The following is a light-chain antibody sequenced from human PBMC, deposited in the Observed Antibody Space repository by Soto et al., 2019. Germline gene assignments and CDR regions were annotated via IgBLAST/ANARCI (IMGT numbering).Light chain of an antibody. Sequence: QSVLTQPPSVSGAPGQRVSISCTGSSSNIGAGYPVHWYQQLPGTAPKLLIYGNNNRPSGVPDRVSGSKSGTSASLVITGLQAADEADYYCSLYTSENTYVFGTGTKV. CDR3: SLYTSENTYV. CDR1: SSNIGAGYP. J-gene: IGLJ1*01. CDR2: GNN. V-gene: IGLV1-40*01.